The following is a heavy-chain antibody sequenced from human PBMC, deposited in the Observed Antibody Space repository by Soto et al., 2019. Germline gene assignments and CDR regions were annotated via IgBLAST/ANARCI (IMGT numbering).Heavy chain of an antibody. D-gene: IGHD3-22*01. CDR2: ISSSSSTI. J-gene: IGHJ4*02. V-gene: IGHV3-48*01. CDR3: ARDAGYYDSSGTYFDY. CDR1: GFTFSSYN. Sequence: GGSLRLSCAASGFTFSSYNMNWVRQAPGKGLEWVSYISSSSSTIYYADSVKGRFTISRDNAKNSLCLQMNSLRAEDTAVYYCARDAGYYDSSGTYFDYWGQGSLVTVSS.